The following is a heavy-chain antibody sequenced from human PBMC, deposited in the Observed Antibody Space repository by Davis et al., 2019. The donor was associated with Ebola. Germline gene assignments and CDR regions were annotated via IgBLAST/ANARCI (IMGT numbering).Heavy chain of an antibody. Sequence: GGSLRLSCAASEFTLRSYGMSWVRQAPGKGLEWVSTFGTVGDTYYADSVKGRFAMSRDNSRGTLYLQMNSLRVEDSAIYYCVKDSSNIWFDIWGQGTLVTVSS. CDR1: EFTLRSYG. CDR3: VKDSSNIWFDI. D-gene: IGHD2/OR15-2a*01. CDR2: FGTVGDT. J-gene: IGHJ3*02. V-gene: IGHV3-23*01.